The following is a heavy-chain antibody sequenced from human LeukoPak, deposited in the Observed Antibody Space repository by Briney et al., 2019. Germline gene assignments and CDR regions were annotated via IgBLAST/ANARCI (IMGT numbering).Heavy chain of an antibody. CDR1: GFTFSSYG. V-gene: IGHV3-33*01. D-gene: IGHD6-13*01. J-gene: IGHJ4*02. Sequence: PGGSLRLSCAASGFTFSSYGMHWVRQAPGKGLEWVAVIWYDGSNEYYADSVKGRFTISRDNSKNTLYLQMNSLRAEDTAVYYCASSAAAGAFDYWGQGTLVTVSS. CDR3: ASSAAAGAFDY. CDR2: IWYDGSNE.